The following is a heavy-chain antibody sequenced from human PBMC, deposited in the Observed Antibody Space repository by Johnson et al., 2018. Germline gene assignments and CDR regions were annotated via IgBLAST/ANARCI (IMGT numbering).Heavy chain of an antibody. J-gene: IGHJ6*03. D-gene: IGHD6-6*01. V-gene: IGHV4-59*01. CDR1: AGSIRSDY. CDR2: ISHSGST. CDR3: ARGVRRAARPRDSYYYMDV. Sequence: QVQLQESGPGVVKPSETXSLTCTVSAGSIRSDYWNWIRQAPGKRLEWIGYISHSGSTSYNPSLRSRVTILADTSKNQFSLNLNSVTAADTAVYYCARGVRRAARPRDSYYYMDVWGKGTTVIVSS.